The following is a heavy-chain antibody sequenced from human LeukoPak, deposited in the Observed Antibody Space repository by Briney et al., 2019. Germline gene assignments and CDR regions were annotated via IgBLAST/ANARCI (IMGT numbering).Heavy chain of an antibody. CDR2: INHSGST. D-gene: IGHD3-16*01. V-gene: IGHV4-34*01. Sequence: ASETLSLTCAVYGGSFSGYYWSWIRQPPGKGLEWIGEINHSGSTNYNPSLKSRVTISVDTSKNQFSLKLSSVTAADTAVYYCARGGTYYDYVWGSYRGHYFDYWGQGTLVTVSS. J-gene: IGHJ4*02. CDR1: GGSFSGYY. CDR3: ARGGTYYDYVWGSYRGHYFDY.